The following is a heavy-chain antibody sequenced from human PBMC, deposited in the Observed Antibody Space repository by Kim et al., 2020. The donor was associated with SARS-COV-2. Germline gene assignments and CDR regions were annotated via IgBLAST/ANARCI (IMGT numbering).Heavy chain of an antibody. J-gene: IGHJ4*02. CDR2: ISYDGRNQ. V-gene: IGHV3-30*03. CDR3: GRDRFAWNDRVDY. D-gene: IGHD1-1*01. Sequence: GGSLRLSCAASGFSFGSNGMHWVRQAPGKGLEWVSAISYDGRNQDYIDSVKGRFTISRDNSRKTLYLQMDSLRTEDTAVYYCGRDRFAWNDRVDYWGQGTLVTVPS. CDR1: GFSFGSNG.